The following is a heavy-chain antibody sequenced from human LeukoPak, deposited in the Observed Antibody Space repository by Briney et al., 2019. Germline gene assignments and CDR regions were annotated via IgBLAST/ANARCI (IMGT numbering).Heavy chain of an antibody. Sequence: PSETLSLTCTVSTGSINSYYWGWVRQPAGRGLEWIGRIYTTGHTDYDPSLRSRVTMSVDTSQKQFSLNLRSVTAADTAIYFCARHGYTASHFFLDYWSQGTLVTVSS. CDR3: ARHGYTASHFFLDY. J-gene: IGHJ4*02. CDR1: TGSINSYY. CDR2: IYTTGHT. D-gene: IGHD3-16*02. V-gene: IGHV4-4*07.